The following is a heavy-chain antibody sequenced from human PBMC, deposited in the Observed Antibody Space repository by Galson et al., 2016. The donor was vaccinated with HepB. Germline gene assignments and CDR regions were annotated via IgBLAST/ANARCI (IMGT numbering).Heavy chain of an antibody. D-gene: IGHD3-16*01. CDR2: IGGSGSVL. Sequence: SLRLSCAASGFTFSDYGLNWVRQTPGKGLEWISFIGGSGSVLFYADSVKGRFTISRDNARNSLFLQMNSLRAEDTAVYYCAREPNYGPGIKFDYWGQGTLVTVSS. V-gene: IGHV3-48*04. J-gene: IGHJ4*02. CDR3: AREPNYGPGIKFDY. CDR1: GFTFSDYG.